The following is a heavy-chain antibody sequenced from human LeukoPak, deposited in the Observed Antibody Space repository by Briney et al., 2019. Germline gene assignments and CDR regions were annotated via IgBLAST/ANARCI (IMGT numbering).Heavy chain of an antibody. D-gene: IGHD3-22*01. Sequence: PGGSLRLSCAASGFTVSSNYMSWVRQAPGKGLEWVSVIYSGGSTYYADSVKGRFTISRDNSKNTLYLQMNSLRAEDTAVYYCARDSIYYYDSSGYSWGQGTLVTVSS. CDR1: GFTVSSNY. J-gene: IGHJ5*02. V-gene: IGHV3-66*01. CDR3: ARDSIYYYDSSGYS. CDR2: IYSGGST.